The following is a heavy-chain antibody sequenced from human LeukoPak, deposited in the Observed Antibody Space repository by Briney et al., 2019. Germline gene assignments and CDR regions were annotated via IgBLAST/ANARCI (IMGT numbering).Heavy chain of an antibody. CDR2: INPNSGGT. CDR1: GYTFTDYY. Sequence: ASVKVSCKASGYTFTDYYIHWVRQAPGQGLEWMGWINPNSGGTDYAQKFKGRVTMTRDTSISTAYMELSSLRSDDTAIYYCARGSPIVATTPRGFDYWGQGTLVTVSS. J-gene: IGHJ4*02. D-gene: IGHD5-12*01. CDR3: ARGSPIVATTPRGFDY. V-gene: IGHV1-2*02.